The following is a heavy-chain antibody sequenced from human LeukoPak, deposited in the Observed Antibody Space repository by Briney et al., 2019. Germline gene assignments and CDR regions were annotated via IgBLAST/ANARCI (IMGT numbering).Heavy chain of an antibody. D-gene: IGHD3-22*01. J-gene: IGHJ5*02. Sequence: PGGSLRLSCAASGFTFSSYAMSWVRQAPGKGLEWVSAISGSGGSTYYADSVKGRFTISRDNSKNTLYLQMNSLRAEDTALYYCAKSDYYDSSGYSGSPYWFYPWGQGTLVTVSS. CDR2: ISGSGGST. CDR3: AKSDYYDSSGYSGSPYWFYP. V-gene: IGHV3-23*01. CDR1: GFTFSSYA.